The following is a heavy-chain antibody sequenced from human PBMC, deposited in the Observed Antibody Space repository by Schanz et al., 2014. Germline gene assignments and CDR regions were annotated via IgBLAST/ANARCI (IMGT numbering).Heavy chain of an antibody. J-gene: IGHJ4*02. CDR3: ARDQSPYTTSSDVRYFDY. D-gene: IGHD6-6*01. CDR1: GYTFSDYG. Sequence: QVQLVQSGAEVKKPGASVKVSCKTSGYTFSDYGITWVRQAPGQGLEWMGRIIPVLAIADYAQKFQGRVTITADKSTSTASMELSSLRSDDTAVYYCARDQSPYTTSSDVRYFDYWGQGSLVTVSS. CDR2: IIPVLAIA. V-gene: IGHV1-69*04.